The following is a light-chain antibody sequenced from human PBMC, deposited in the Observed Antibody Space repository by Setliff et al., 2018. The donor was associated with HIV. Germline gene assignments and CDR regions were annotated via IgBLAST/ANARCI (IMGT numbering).Light chain of an antibody. CDR1: TSDVGGYNY. CDR3: CSYTGTYTFYV. J-gene: IGLJ1*01. CDR2: GVD. Sequence: QSALTQPRSVSGSPGQSVTISCSGTTSDVGGYNYVSWYQQHPGKAPRLIIYGVDKRPPGIPDRFSGSRSGNTASLTISGLQAEDEADYYCCSYTGTYTFYVFGTGTKVTVL. V-gene: IGLV2-11*01.